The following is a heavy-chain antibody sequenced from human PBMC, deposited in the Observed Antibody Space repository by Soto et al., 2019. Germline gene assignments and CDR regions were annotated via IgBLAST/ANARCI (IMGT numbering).Heavy chain of an antibody. Sequence: QVQLGQSGAEVKKPGASVKVSCKASGYTFTSYDINWVRQATGQGLEWMGWMNPNSGNTGYAQKFQGRVTMTRNTSISTAYMELSSLRSEDTAVYYCARRGAAAGRGRNWFDPWGQGTLVTVSS. CDR3: ARRGAAAGRGRNWFDP. J-gene: IGHJ5*02. CDR1: GYTFTSYD. D-gene: IGHD6-13*01. V-gene: IGHV1-8*01. CDR2: MNPNSGNT.